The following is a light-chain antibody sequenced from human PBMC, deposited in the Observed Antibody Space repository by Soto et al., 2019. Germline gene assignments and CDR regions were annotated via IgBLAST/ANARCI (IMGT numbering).Light chain of an antibody. CDR3: QQYGRTPLT. J-gene: IGKJ4*01. CDR1: LTISSY. Sequence: DIQMTQSPSSLSAFVGNRVTITCRASLTISSYLNWYQQKSGKAPKLLISAASSLESGVPPRFSGSGSGTDFTLTISSLKTEDFAVYFCQQYGRTPLTFGGGTKVDIK. V-gene: IGKV1-39*01. CDR2: AAS.